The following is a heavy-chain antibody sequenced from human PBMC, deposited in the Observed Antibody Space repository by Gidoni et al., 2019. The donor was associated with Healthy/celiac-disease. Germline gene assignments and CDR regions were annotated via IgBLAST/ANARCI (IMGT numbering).Heavy chain of an antibody. Sequence: EVQLVASGGGLVKPGGSLRLSCAASGFTFSSYSMNWVRQAPGKGLEWVSSISSSSSYIYYADSVKGRFTISRDNAKNSLYLQMNSLRAEDTAVYYCARDPGEQQLIYYFDYWGQGTLVTVSS. V-gene: IGHV3-21*01. D-gene: IGHD6-13*01. CDR1: GFTFSSYS. CDR2: ISSSSSYI. CDR3: ARDPGEQQLIYYFDY. J-gene: IGHJ4*02.